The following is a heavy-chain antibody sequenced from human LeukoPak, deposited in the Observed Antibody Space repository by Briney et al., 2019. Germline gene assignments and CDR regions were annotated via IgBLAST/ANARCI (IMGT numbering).Heavy chain of an antibody. Sequence: PSETLSLTCTVSGGSISSSSYYWGWIRQPPGKGLEWIGSIYYSGSTYYNPSLKGRVTISVDASKNQFSLKLSSVTAADTAVYYCARVRGIAAAGSYDPWGQGTLVTVSS. CDR3: ARVRGIAAAGSYDP. CDR2: IYYSGST. D-gene: IGHD6-13*01. V-gene: IGHV4-39*07. CDR1: GGSISSSSYY. J-gene: IGHJ5*02.